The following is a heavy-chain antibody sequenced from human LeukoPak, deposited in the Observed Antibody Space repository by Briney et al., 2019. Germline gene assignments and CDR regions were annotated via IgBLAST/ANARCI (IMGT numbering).Heavy chain of an antibody. V-gene: IGHV1-69*04. CDR2: IIPILGIA. J-gene: IGHJ4*02. CDR1: GYTFTGYY. D-gene: IGHD3-22*01. Sequence: SVKVSCKASGYTFTGYYMHWVRQAPGQGLEWMGRIIPILGIANYAQKFQGRVTITADKSTSTAYMELSSLRSEDTAVYYCARDGSYDSSGYYRDYWGQGTLVTVSS. CDR3: ARDGSYDSSGYYRDY.